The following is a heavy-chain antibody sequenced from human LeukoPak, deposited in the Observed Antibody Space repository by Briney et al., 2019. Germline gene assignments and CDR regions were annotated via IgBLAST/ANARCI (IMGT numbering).Heavy chain of an antibody. CDR3: ARLFDGEFDY. CDR2: IYYSGST. CDR1: GGSFSGYY. J-gene: IGHJ4*02. D-gene: IGHD4-17*01. V-gene: IGHV4-59*08. Sequence: PSETLSLTCAVYGGSFSGYYWSWIRQPPGKGLEWIGYIYYSGSTNYNPSLKSRVTISVDTSKNQFSLKLSSVTAADTAVYYCARLFDGEFDYWGQGTLVTVSS.